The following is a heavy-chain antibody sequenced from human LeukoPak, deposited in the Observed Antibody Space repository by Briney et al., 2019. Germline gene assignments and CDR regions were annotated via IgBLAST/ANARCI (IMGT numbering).Heavy chain of an antibody. CDR3: ARGDGFMIRD. CDR2: ISSSSSSI. J-gene: IGHJ4*02. D-gene: IGHD3-10*01. V-gene: IGHV3-48*01. CDR1: GFSFSSYS. Sequence: PGGSLRLSCAASGFSFSSYSMNWVRQAPGKGLEWVSYISSSSSSIYYAEFVKGRFTISRDNSKNTLYLQMNSLRVEDTAVYYCARGDGFMIRDWGQGTLVTVSS.